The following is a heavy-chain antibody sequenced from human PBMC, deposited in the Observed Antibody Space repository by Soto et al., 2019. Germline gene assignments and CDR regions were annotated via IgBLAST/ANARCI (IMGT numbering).Heavy chain of an antibody. Sequence: GGSLRLSCAASGFTFSSYAMHWVRQAPGKGLEYVSAISSNGGSTYYANSVKGRFTISRDNSKNTLYLQMGSLRAEDMAVYYCARVAAAGTVTSTYYMDVWGKGTTVTVSS. V-gene: IGHV3-64*01. J-gene: IGHJ6*03. CDR3: ARVAAAGTVTSTYYMDV. CDR2: ISSNGGST. CDR1: GFTFSSYA. D-gene: IGHD6-13*01.